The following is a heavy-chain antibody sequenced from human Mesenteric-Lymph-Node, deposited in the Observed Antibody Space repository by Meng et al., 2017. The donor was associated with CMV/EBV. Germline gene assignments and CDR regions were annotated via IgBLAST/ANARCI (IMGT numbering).Heavy chain of an antibody. CDR2: MNPNSGNT. V-gene: IGHV1-8*03. CDR3: ARGYRNYDSV. D-gene: IGHD3-3*01. CDR1: GGTFSSYT. Sequence: ASVKVSCKASGGTFSSYTISWVRQAPGQGLEWMGWMNPNSGNTGYAQKFQGRVTITRNTSISTAYMELSSLRSEDTAVYYCARGYRNYDSVWGQGTTVTVSS. J-gene: IGHJ6*02.